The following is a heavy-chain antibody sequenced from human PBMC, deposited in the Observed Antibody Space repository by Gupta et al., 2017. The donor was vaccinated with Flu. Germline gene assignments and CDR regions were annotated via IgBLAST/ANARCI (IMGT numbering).Heavy chain of an antibody. Sequence: QVQLVQSGAEVKKPGASVKASCKASGYTFTSYGLSWVRQAPGQGLEWMGWSGGNTDRAQKFQGRVTMTRDTSTSTAYMEVRSLRSDDTAIYDCARVGAYSDYEIDAFDIWGKGTRVT. CDR1: GYTFTSYG. CDR3: ARVGAYSDYEIDAFDI. CDR2: SGGNT. D-gene: IGHD4-17*01. J-gene: IGHJ3*02. V-gene: IGHV1-18*01.